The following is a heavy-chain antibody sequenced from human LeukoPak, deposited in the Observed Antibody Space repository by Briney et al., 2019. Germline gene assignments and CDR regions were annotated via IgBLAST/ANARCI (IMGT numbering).Heavy chain of an antibody. J-gene: IGHJ5*02. D-gene: IGHD2-15*01. CDR1: GASISSGNYY. CDR3: ARLHHSTAAWCFDP. Sequence: SETLSLTCIVSGASISSGNYYWTWIRQPPGKGLEWIGYIHYSGSTDYNPSLKSRVTISVDTSKNQFSLKLSSVTAADTAVYYCARLHHSTAAWCFDPWGQGTLVSVSS. CDR2: IHYSGST. V-gene: IGHV4-61*01.